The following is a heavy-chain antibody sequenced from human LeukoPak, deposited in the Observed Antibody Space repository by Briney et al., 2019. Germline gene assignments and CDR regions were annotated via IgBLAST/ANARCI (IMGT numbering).Heavy chain of an antibody. CDR3: AKGVRITMIRGAFDI. Sequence: QTGGSLRLSCAAYGFTFSIYEMNWVRQAPGKGLEWISYIDTSGTTTYYADSVRGRFTISRDNAKNSLYLQMNSLRPEDTALYYCAKGVRITMIRGAFDIWGQGTMVTVSS. D-gene: IGHD3-10*01. CDR2: IDTSGTTT. CDR1: GFTFSIYE. V-gene: IGHV3-48*03. J-gene: IGHJ3*02.